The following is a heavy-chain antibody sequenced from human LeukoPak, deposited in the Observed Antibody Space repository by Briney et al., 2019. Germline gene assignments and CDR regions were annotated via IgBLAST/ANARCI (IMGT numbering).Heavy chain of an antibody. CDR2: FDPEDGET. J-gene: IGHJ6*02. CDR3: ATPYNWNYPRPTTYGMDV. CDR1: GGSFGRYA. Sequence: GASVKVSCKAPGGSFGRYAISWVRQAPGQGLEWMGGFDPEDGETIYAQKFQGRVTMTEGTSTDTAYMELSSLRSEDTAVYYCATPYNWNYPRPTTYGMDVWGQGTTVTVSS. D-gene: IGHD1-7*01. V-gene: IGHV1-24*01.